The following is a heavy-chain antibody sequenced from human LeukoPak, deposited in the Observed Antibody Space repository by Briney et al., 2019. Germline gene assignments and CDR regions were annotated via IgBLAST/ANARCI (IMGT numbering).Heavy chain of an antibody. Sequence: SETLSLTCTVSGGSISGTINYWGWIRQPPGKGLEWIGSIYYSGSTYYNPSLKSRFTISLDTSKNQFSLRLNSVTAADTAVYYCARHNPYFDYWGQGTLVTVSS. CDR2: IYYSGST. J-gene: IGHJ4*02. CDR1: GGSISGTINY. D-gene: IGHD1-14*01. CDR3: ARHNPYFDY. V-gene: IGHV4-39*01.